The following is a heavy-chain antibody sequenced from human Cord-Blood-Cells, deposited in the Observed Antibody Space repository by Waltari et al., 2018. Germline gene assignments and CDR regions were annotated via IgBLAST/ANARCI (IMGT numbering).Heavy chain of an antibody. CDR3: ARREFQKYYFDY. J-gene: IGHJ4*02. CDR2: IYHGDSDT. V-gene: IGHV5-51*01. D-gene: IGHD3-10*01. CDR1: GYSFTSYW. Sequence: DVQLVQSGAEVKKHGESLKISGKGSGYSFTSYWIGWVRQMPGKGLEWIGLIYHGDSDTRYSPSFQGQVTISADKSISTAYLQWSSLKASETAMYYCARREFQKYYFDYWGQGTLVTVSS.